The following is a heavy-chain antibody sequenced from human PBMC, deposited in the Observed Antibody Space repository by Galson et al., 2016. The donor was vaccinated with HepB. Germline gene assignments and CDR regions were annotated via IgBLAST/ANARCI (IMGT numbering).Heavy chain of an antibody. V-gene: IGHV4-59*12. Sequence: SETLSLTCTVSGASISSDYWSWIRQSPEKGLEWIGYIHDSGSTKHNPPLRGRVTISVDTSNNQLSLKLRSVTAADTAAYYCASQYVGSGSYRFDPGGQGTVVTVSS. D-gene: IGHD3-10*01. CDR3: ASQYVGSGSYRFDP. J-gene: IGHJ5*02. CDR1: GASISSDY. CDR2: IHDSGST.